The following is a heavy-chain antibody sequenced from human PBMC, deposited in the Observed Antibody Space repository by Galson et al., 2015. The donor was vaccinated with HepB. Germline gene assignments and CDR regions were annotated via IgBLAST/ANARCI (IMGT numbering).Heavy chain of an antibody. D-gene: IGHD6-13*01. J-gene: IGHJ4*02. Sequence: SVKVSCKASGYTFTSYYMHWVRQAPGQGLEWMGIINPSGGSTSYAQKLQGRVTMTRDTSTSTVYMELSSLRSEDTAVYYCARDSPLASIAAAGTGPSDYWGQGTLVTVSS. CDR2: INPSGGST. CDR3: ARDSPLASIAAAGTGPSDY. V-gene: IGHV1-46*01. CDR1: GYTFTSYY.